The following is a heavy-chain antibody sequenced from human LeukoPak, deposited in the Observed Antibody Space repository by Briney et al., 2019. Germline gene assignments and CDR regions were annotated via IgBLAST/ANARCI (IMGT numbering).Heavy chain of an antibody. V-gene: IGHV3-7*03. CDR3: ARKNSGWSFFRDY. D-gene: IGHD2-15*01. CDR2: IKNDGSEK. CDR1: GFVFSSYW. J-gene: IGHJ4*02. Sequence: SGGSLRLSCEGSGFVFSSYWMTWVRQAPGKGLEWVADIKNDGSEKHYVDSVKGRFTISRDNDKNSLSLQMKSLRDEDTAIYFCARKNSGWSFFRDYWGQGSLVTVSS.